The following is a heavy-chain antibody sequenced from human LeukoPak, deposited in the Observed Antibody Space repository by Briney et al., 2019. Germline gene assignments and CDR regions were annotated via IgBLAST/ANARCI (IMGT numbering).Heavy chain of an antibody. J-gene: IGHJ3*02. V-gene: IGHV1-18*01. CDR1: GYTFTSYA. CDR3: ARDSSPFGSGIDASDI. Sequence: ASVKVSCKASGYTFTSYAISWVRQAPGQGLEWMGWISVYNDNTNYVQKLQGRVTMTTDTSTSTAYMELRSLGSDDTAVYYCARDSSPFGSGIDASDIWGQGTMVTVSS. CDR2: ISVYNDNT. D-gene: IGHD3-10*01.